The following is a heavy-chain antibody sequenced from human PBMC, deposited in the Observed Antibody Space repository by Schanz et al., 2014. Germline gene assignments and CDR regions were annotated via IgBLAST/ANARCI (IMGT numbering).Heavy chain of an antibody. CDR1: GYTFLDSG. CDR3: ARDAPTAPGDLDS. J-gene: IGHJ4*02. V-gene: IGHV1-18*01. D-gene: IGHD4-4*01. CDR2: ISPSKSRS. Sequence: QVQLVQSGPEVKKPGASVKVSCKTSGYTFLDSGISWLRQASGQGLEWMGWISPSKSRSYSAQRFEGRLTMTTETSTRTAYMDLKALTSDDTAVYFCARDAPTAPGDLDSWGQGTLVSVSS.